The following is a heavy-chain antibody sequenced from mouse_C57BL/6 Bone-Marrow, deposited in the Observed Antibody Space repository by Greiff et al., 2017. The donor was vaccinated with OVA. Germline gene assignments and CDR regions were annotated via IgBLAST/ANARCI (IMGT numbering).Heavy chain of an antibody. J-gene: IGHJ2*01. CDR2: INPGSGGT. CDR1: GYAFTNYL. D-gene: IGHD1-1*01. Sequence: VKLMESGAELVRPGTSVKVSCKASGYAFTNYLIEWVKQRPGQGLEWIGVINPGSGGTNYNEKFKGKATLTADKSSSTAYMQLSSLTSEDSAVYFCARWYYGHFDYWGQGTTLTVSS. V-gene: IGHV1-54*01. CDR3: ARWYYGHFDY.